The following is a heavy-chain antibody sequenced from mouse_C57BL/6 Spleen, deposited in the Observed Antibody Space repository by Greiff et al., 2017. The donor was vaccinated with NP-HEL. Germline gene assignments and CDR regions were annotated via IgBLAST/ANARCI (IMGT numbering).Heavy chain of an antibody. J-gene: IGHJ3*01. Sequence: QVQLQQPGAELVMPGASVKLSCKASGYTFTSYWMHWVKQRPGQGLEWIGEIDPSDSYTNYNQKFKGKSTLTVDKSSSTAYMQLSSLTSEDSAVYYCARGDYGYDGAYWGQGTLVTVSA. D-gene: IGHD2-2*01. V-gene: IGHV1-69*01. CDR2: IDPSDSYT. CDR3: ARGDYGYDGAY. CDR1: GYTFTSYW.